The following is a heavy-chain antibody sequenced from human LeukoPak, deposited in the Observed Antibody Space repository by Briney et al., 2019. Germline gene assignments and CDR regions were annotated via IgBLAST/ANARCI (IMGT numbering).Heavy chain of an antibody. Sequence: SVKVSCKASGGTFSSYAISWVRQAPGQGLEWMGGIIPIFGTANYAQKFQGRVTITADKSTSTAYMELSSLRSEDTAVYYCARDQDDILTGSMWSSGYYYYGMDVWGKGTTVTVSS. CDR1: GGTFSSYA. J-gene: IGHJ6*04. CDR3: ARDQDDILTGSMWSSGYYYYGMDV. D-gene: IGHD3-9*01. V-gene: IGHV1-69*06. CDR2: IIPIFGTA.